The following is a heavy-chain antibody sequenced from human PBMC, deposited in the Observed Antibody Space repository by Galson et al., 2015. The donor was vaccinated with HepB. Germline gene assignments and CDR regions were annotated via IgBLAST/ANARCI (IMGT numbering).Heavy chain of an antibody. CDR2: TYYRSKWYN. V-gene: IGHV6-1*01. CDR1: GDSVSSNSAA. D-gene: IGHD5-24*01. CDR3: ARIVRGDGYFDY. J-gene: IGHJ4*02. Sequence: CAISGDSVSSNSAAWNWIRQSPSRGLEWLGRTYYRSKWYNDYAVSVKSRITINAGTSKNQFFLQLNSVTPEDTAVYYCARIVRGDGYFDYWGQGTLVTVSS.